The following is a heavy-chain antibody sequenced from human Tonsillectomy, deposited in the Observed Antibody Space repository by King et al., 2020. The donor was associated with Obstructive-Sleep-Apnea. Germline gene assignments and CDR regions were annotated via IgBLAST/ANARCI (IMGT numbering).Heavy chain of an antibody. D-gene: IGHD3-10*01. CDR3: ARGMVRGAAFDP. V-gene: IGHV1-8*01. CDR2: MNPNRGNT. Sequence: QLVQSGAEVKKPGASVKVSCKASGYTFTRYDINWVRQATGQGLEWMGWMNPNRGNTGYAQKFQGRVTMTRNTSISQAYMELSSLRSEETAVYYCARGMVRGAAFDPWGQGTLVTVSS. J-gene: IGHJ5*02. CDR1: GYTFTRYD.